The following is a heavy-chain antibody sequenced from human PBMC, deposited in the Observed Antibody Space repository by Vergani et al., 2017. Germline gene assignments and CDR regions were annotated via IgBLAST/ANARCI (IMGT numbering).Heavy chain of an antibody. D-gene: IGHD3-10*01. CDR1: GVSMQSGSFY. CDR3: ARDSWTSELRGVYWFDP. J-gene: IGHJ5*02. V-gene: IGHV4-61*02. CDR2: IHSSGTT. Sequence: QVQLHESGPGLVKPSETLSLICSVSGVSMQSGSFYWSWIRQPAGKGLEWIGRIHSSGTTNYNPSLKSRVTLSVDTSKNQLSLRMTSVTAADTAVYYCARDSWTSELRGVYWFDPWGQGTLVTVSS.